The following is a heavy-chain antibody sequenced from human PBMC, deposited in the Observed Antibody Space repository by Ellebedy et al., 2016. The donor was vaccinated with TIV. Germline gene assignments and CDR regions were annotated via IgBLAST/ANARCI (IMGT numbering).Heavy chain of an antibody. CDR2: TSGTGVST. Sequence: GESLKISCEASGFIFSSYSMSWVRQAPGKGLEWVSVTSGTGVSTEYAVSVKGRFTISRDNAKNSLYLQMNSLRAEDTAVYYCATGGYSNGYGGWFDPWGQGTLVTVSS. J-gene: IGHJ5*02. V-gene: IGHV3-23*01. CDR1: GFIFSSYS. D-gene: IGHD5-18*01. CDR3: ATGGYSNGYGGWFDP.